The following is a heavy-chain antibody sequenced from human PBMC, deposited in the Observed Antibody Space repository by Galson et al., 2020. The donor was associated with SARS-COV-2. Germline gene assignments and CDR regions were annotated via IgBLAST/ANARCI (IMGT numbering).Heavy chain of an antibody. Sequence: GGSLRLSCAASGFTFSSYAMHWVRQAPGKGLEWVAVISYDGSNKYYADSVKGRFTISRDNSKNTLYLQMNSLRAEDTAVYYCASLIGALTTVNLNWFDPWGQGTLVTVSS. V-gene: IGHV3-30-3*01. D-gene: IGHD4-17*01. CDR2: ISYDGSNK. CDR3: ASLIGALTTVNLNWFDP. J-gene: IGHJ5*02. CDR1: GFTFSSYA.